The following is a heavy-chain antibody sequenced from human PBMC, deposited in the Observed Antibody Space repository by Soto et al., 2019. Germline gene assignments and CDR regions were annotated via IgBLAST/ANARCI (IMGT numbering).Heavy chain of an antibody. Sequence: QVQLQESGPGLVKPSGTLSLTCAVSGGSMSSNKWWGWVRQTPGRGLEWIGEIYQGGSTNLNPSLKSRVTISLDTSKNQFSLKLSSVTAADTAVYYCATGTLQRYFEYWGQGTLVTVSS. CDR2: IYQGGST. CDR1: GGSMSSNKW. J-gene: IGHJ4*02. V-gene: IGHV4-4*02. D-gene: IGHD4-4*01. CDR3: ATGTLQRYFEY.